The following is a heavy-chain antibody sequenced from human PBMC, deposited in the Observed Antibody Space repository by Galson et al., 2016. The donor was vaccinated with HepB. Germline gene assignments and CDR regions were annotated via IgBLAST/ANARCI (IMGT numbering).Heavy chain of an antibody. V-gene: IGHV3-9*01. D-gene: IGHD3-3*01. J-gene: IGHJ3*02. Sequence: SLRLSCAASGFTFDHYAMHWVRQAPGKGLEWVSGVSWNSGNIGYVDSVKGRFTISRDNAKNSLYLQMNSLRAEDTALYYCAKDISILRFLSDSVGFDIWGQGTMVTVSS. CDR1: GFTFDHYA. CDR2: VSWNSGNI. CDR3: AKDISILRFLSDSVGFDI.